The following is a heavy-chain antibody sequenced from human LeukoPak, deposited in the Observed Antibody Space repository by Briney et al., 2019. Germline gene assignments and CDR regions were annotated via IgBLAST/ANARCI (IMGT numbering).Heavy chain of an antibody. CDR2: IRSKANSYAT. Sequence: GGSLRLSCAASGFTFSGSATHWVRQASGKGLEWVGRIRSKANSYATAYAASVKGRFTISRDDSKNTLFLHMNSLRAGDTAVYYCATQLGVGYWGQGTLVTVSS. V-gene: IGHV3-73*01. CDR3: ATQLGVGY. J-gene: IGHJ4*02. D-gene: IGHD7-27*01. CDR1: GFTFSGSA.